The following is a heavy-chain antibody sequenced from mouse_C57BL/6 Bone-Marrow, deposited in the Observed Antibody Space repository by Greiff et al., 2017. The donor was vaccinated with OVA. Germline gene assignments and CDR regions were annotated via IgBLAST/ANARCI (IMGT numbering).Heavy chain of an antibody. J-gene: IGHJ2*01. CDR1: GYTFTSYW. CDR3: AREGKESLGY. V-gene: IGHV1-61*01. Sequence: VQLQQPGAELVRPGSSVKLSCKASGYTFTSYWMDWVKQRPGQGLEWIGNIYPSDSETHYNQKFKDKATLTVDKSSSTAYMQLGSLTSEDSAVYYCAREGKESLGYWGQGTTLTVSS. CDR2: IYPSDSET. D-gene: IGHD4-1*01.